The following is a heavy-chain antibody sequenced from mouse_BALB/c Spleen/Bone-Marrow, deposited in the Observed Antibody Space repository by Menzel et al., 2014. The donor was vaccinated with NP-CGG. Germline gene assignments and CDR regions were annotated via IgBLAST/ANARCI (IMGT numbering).Heavy chain of an antibody. CDR2: IWGDGRT. D-gene: IGHD1-3*01. Sequence: VKLVESGPGLVAPSQSLSITCTVSGLSLIGYGLNWVRQPPGKGLEWLGMIWGDGRTDYNSALKSRLIISKDNSKSQVFLKMNSLQTDDTARYYCARHRDNYFYFDCWGQGTTLTVSS. CDR3: ARHRDNYFYFDC. V-gene: IGHV2-6-7*01. J-gene: IGHJ2*01. CDR1: GLSLIGYG.